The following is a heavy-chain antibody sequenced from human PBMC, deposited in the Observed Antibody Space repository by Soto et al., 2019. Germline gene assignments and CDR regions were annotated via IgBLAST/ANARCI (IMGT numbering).Heavy chain of an antibody. Sequence: ASVKVSCKASGYTFTSNSIGWVRQAPGQGLEWMGWINVYSGNTKYAQQLQGRVTLTTDTSTSTAYMDLRSLRSDDTAVYYCARISSASSAWLPEYWGQGTLVTVSS. CDR3: ARISSASSAWLPEY. D-gene: IGHD2-2*01. J-gene: IGHJ4*02. V-gene: IGHV1-18*04. CDR2: INVYSGNT. CDR1: GYTFTSNS.